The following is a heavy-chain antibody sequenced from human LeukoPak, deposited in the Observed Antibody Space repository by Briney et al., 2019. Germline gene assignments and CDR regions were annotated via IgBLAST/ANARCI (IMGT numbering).Heavy chain of an antibody. CDR2: ISWDGGST. V-gene: IGHV3-43*01. CDR1: GFTFEDYT. D-gene: IGHD6-6*01. Sequence: GGSLRLSCAGSGFTFEDYTMHWVRQAPGKGLEWVSLISWDGGSTYYADSVKGRFTISRDNSKNSLYLQMNSLRTEDTAFSYCAKGMEYSSSSGIDYWGQGTLVTVSS. CDR3: AKGMEYSSSSGIDY. J-gene: IGHJ4*02.